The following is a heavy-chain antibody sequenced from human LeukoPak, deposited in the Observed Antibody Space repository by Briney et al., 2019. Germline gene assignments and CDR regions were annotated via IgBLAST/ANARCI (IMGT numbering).Heavy chain of an antibody. CDR1: GFSISSGCY. CDR3: AREAERRVVN. V-gene: IGHV4-38-2*02. D-gene: IGHD1-1*01. Sequence: SETLSLTCVVSGFSISSGCYWGWIRQPPGKGLEWIGNIHPSGTMFHNSSLNSRVTMSIDTSKNQFSLKLSSVTAADTAVYYRAREAERRVVNWGQGTLVTVSS. CDR2: IHPSGTM. J-gene: IGHJ4*02.